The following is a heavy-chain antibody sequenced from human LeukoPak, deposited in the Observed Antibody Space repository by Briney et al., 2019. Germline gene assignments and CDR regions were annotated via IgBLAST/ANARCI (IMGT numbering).Heavy chain of an antibody. J-gene: IGHJ6*02. V-gene: IGHV4-34*01. CDR2: TNHSGST. Sequence: SETLSLTCAVYGGSFSGYYWSWIRPPPGKGLEWIGETNHSGSTNYNPSLKSRVTISVDTSKNQFSLKLSSVTAADTAVYYCARGPRLFRYYGMDVWGQGTTVTVSS. D-gene: IGHD4/OR15-4a*01. CDR1: GGSFSGYY. CDR3: ARGPRLFRYYGMDV.